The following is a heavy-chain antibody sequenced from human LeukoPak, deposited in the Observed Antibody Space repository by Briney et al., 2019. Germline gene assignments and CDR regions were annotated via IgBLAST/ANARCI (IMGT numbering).Heavy chain of an antibody. CDR3: ARDLNSGYDLHAFDI. V-gene: IGHV4-61*01. CDR2: IYYSGST. CDR1: GGSISSSSYY. J-gene: IGHJ3*02. Sequence: SETLSLTCTVSGGSISSSSYYWGWIRQPPGKGLEWIGYIYYSGSTNYNPSLKSRVTISVDTSKNQFSLKLSSVTAADTAVYYCARDLNSGYDLHAFDIWGQGTMVTVSS. D-gene: IGHD5-12*01.